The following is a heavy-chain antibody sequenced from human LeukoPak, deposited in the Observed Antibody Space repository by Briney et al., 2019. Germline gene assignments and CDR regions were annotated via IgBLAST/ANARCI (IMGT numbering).Heavy chain of an antibody. D-gene: IGHD3-10*01. CDR1: GFTFSSYA. CDR3: ASLYGSGNFDY. CDR2: ISGSGDST. V-gene: IGHV3-23*01. J-gene: IGHJ4*02. Sequence: PGGSLRLSCEASGFTFSSYAMSWVRQAPGKGLEWVSVISGSGDSTYYADSVEGRCTISRDNSKDALYLQMNSLRAEDTAVYYCASLYGSGNFDYWGQGTLVTVSS.